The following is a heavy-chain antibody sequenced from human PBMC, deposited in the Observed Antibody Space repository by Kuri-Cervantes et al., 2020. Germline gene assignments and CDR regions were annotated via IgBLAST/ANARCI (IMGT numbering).Heavy chain of an antibody. J-gene: IGHJ4*02. CDR1: GFTFSSYS. V-gene: IGHV3-7*01. Sequence: GESLKISCAASGFTFSSYSMNWVRQAPGKGLEWVANIKQDGSEKYYVDSVEGRFTISRDNAKNSLYLQMNSLRAEDTAVYYCARVRQENYDFWSGYQYYFDYWGQGTLVTVSS. CDR2: IKQDGSEK. D-gene: IGHD3-3*01. CDR3: ARVRQENYDFWSGYQYYFDY.